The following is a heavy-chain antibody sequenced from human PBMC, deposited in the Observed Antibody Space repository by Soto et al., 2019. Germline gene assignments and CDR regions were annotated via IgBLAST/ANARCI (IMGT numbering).Heavy chain of an antibody. Sequence: PGGFLSLCSIAAGVTFNEYGLAWISKAHGKGLEWVSAISGSGASTYDADSVKGRFTISRDNSNNTLYLQMNSLRAEDTAVYYCAKTPGVITVIPSFDHWGHGPPV. D-gene: IGHD2-21*01. J-gene: IGHJ4*01. CDR1: GVTFNEYG. CDR2: ISGSGAST. CDR3: AKTPGVITVIPSFDH. V-gene: IGHV3-23*01.